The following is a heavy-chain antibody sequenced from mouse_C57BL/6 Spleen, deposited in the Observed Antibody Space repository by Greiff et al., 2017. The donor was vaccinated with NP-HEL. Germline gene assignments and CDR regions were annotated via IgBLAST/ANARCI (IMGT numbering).Heavy chain of an antibody. CDR1: GYTFTSYW. CDR3: VCNDY. V-gene: IGHV1-52*01. J-gene: IGHJ2*01. Sequence: VQGVESGAELVRPGSSVKLSCKASGYTFTSYWMHWVKQRPIQGLEWIGNIDPSDSETHYNQKFKDKATLTVDKSSSTAYMQLSSLTSEDSAVYYCVCNDYWGQGTTLTVSS. CDR2: IDPSDSET.